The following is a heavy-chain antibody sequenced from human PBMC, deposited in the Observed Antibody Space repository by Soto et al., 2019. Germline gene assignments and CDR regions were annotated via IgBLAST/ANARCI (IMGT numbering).Heavy chain of an antibody. D-gene: IGHD3-22*01. CDR3: ARQNGYYDSSGYYWGYYYYGMDV. CDR1: GGSFSGYY. CDR2: INHSGST. J-gene: IGHJ6*02. Sequence: SETLSLTCAVYGGSFSGYYWSWIRQPPGKGLEWIGEINHSGSTNYNPSLKSRVTISVDTSKNQFSLKLSSVTAADTAMYYCARQNGYYDSSGYYWGYYYYGMDVWGQGTTVTVSS. V-gene: IGHV4-34*01.